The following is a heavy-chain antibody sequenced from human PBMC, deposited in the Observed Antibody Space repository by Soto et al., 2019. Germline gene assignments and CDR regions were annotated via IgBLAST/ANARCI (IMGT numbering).Heavy chain of an antibody. V-gene: IGHV1-18*01. J-gene: IGHJ4*02. CDR3: ARDDLLWFGTLGTFDY. CDR1: GYTFTSYG. CDR2: ISAYNGNT. D-gene: IGHD3-10*01. Sequence: ASVKVSCKASGYTFTSYGISWVRQAPGQGLEWMGWISAYNGNTNYAQKLQGRVTMTTDTSTSTAYMELRSLRSDDTAVYYCARDDLLWFGTLGTFDYWGQGTLVTVSS.